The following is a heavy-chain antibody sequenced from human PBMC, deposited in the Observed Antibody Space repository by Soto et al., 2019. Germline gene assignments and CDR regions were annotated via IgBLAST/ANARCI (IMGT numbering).Heavy chain of an antibody. D-gene: IGHD3-16*02. V-gene: IGHV3-7*01. CDR3: ARWGLSGHYYYMDV. CDR1: GFTFSNYW. Sequence: EVQLVESGGGLVQPGGSLRLSCAASGFTFSNYWMTWVRQAPGKGLEWVANIKPDGSEKKYVDSVKGRFTFSRDKANNPLYLQMSSLRADDTAVYYCARWGLSGHYYYMDVWGKGTTVTVSS. CDR2: IKPDGSEK. J-gene: IGHJ6*03.